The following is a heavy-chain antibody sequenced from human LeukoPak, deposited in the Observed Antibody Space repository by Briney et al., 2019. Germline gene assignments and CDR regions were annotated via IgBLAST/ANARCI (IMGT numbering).Heavy chain of an antibody. CDR2: IYYSGST. CDR1: GGSISSYY. D-gene: IGHD3-22*01. CDR3: TRGSIAYYYMDV. J-gene: IGHJ6*03. V-gene: IGHV4-59*01. Sequence: SETLSLTCTVSGGSISSYYWSWIRQPPGKGLEWIGNIYYSGSTNYNPSLKSRVTISVDTSKNQFSLKLSSVTAADTAVYYCTRGSIAYYYMDVWGKGTTVIISS.